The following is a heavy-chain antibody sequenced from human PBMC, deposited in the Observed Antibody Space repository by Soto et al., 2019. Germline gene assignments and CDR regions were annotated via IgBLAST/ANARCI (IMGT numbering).Heavy chain of an antibody. CDR3: SRGMFGGGAAALDY. CDR1: GFTFSSYW. V-gene: IGHV3-74*01. Sequence: GGSLRLSCAASGFTFSSYWMHWVRQAPGKGLVWVSRINRDGSSTNYADFVKGRFTISRDNAKNTLYLQMNSLRAEDTAVYYCSRGMFGGGAAALDYWGQGTLVTVSS. D-gene: IGHD6-13*01. J-gene: IGHJ4*02. CDR2: INRDGSST.